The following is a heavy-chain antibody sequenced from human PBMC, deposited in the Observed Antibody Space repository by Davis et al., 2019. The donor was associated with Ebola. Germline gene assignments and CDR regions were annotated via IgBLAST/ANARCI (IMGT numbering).Heavy chain of an antibody. V-gene: IGHV3-23*01. J-gene: IGHJ4*02. CDR2: ISGSGGST. CDR3: AKSRIAAAVLQHFDY. CDR1: GFTFSSYA. D-gene: IGHD6-13*01. Sequence: GGSLRLSCAASGFTFSSYAMSWVHQAPGKGLEWVSAISGSGGSTYYADSVKGRFTISRDNSKNTLYLQMNSLRVEDTAVYYCAKSRIAAAVLQHFDYWGQGTLVTVSS.